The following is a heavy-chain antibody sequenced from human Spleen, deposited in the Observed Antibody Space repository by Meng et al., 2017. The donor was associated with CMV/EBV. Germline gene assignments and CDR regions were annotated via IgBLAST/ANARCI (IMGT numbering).Heavy chain of an antibody. CDR1: YTFTACY. J-gene: IGHJ5*02. CDR2: INLIRSGT. Sequence: YTFTACYFTWGQRAPGQGLEGRGWINLIRSGTKAAQKFHGRVITTRDTSFTTAYMETNSLTSDGTAVYYCAGHVTDYRKYRDNCLDHWGQGTLVTVSS. CDR3: AGHVTDYRKYRDNCLDH. D-gene: IGHD4-11*01. V-gene: IGHV1-2*02.